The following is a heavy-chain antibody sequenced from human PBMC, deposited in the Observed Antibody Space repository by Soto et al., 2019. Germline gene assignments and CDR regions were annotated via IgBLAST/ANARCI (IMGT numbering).Heavy chain of an antibody. D-gene: IGHD3-10*01. J-gene: IGHJ5*02. CDR2: ISWNSDKI. V-gene: IGHV3-9*01. Sequence: VHLVESGGGLVKPGGSLRLSCAASGFTFDDYAMHWVRQAPGKGLEWVSGISWNSDKIDYADSVRGRFTISRDNAKNSLYLQMNSLRAEDTALYYCTKEVGSAGGWFDPWGQGTLVTVSS. CDR1: GFTFDDYA. CDR3: TKEVGSAGGWFDP.